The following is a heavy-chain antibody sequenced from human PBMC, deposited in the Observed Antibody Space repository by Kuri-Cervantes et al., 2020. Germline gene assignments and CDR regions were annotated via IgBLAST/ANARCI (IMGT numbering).Heavy chain of an antibody. CDR2: IYHSGST. V-gene: IGHV4-38-2*01. J-gene: IGHJ6*03. D-gene: IGHD3-3*01. CDR3: ARGFWSGSSYYYMDV. CDR1: GYSISSGYY. Sequence: GSLRLSCAVSGYSISSGYYWGWIRQPPGKGLEWIGSIYHSGSTYYNPSLKSRATISVDTSKNQFSLKLSSVTAADTAVYYCARGFWSGSSYYYMDVWGKGTTVTVSS.